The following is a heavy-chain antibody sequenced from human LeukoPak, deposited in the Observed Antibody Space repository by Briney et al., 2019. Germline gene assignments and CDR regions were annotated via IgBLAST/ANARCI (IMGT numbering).Heavy chain of an antibody. D-gene: IGHD5-18*01. CDR1: GFTFNNYA. CDR3: VKDGRYTFGLDAFEI. CDR2: ISGSGTHT. V-gene: IGHV3-23*01. Sequence: GGSLRLSCAASGFTFNNYAMSWVRQAPGQGLEWLSTISGSGTHTYYADYVQGRITISRDNSKNTQTLQMNSLRAEDTGVYYCVKDGRYTFGLDAFEIWGQGTMVTVSS. J-gene: IGHJ3*02.